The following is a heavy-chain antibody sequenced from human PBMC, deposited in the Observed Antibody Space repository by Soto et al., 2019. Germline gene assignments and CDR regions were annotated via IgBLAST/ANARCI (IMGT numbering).Heavy chain of an antibody. J-gene: IGHJ4*02. D-gene: IGHD5-18*01. CDR2: IFYSGNT. V-gene: IGHV4-39*01. CDR1: GGSISSGTYY. Sequence: QLQLQESGPGLVKPSETLSLSCTVSGGSISSGTYYWGWIRQPPGKGLEWIGSIFYSGNTYYNPSLKSRVTISVCTSKNQFSLKLNSVTAADTAVYYCARRGYNYASDFWGQGTLVTVSS. CDR3: ARRGYNYASDF.